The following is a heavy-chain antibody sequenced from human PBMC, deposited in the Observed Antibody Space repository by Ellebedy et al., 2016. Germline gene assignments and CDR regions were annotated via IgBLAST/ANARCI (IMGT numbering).Heavy chain of an antibody. V-gene: IGHV2-5*02. CDR2: VYWDDDK. CDR3: AHSRRLLRWFWDS. CDR1: GFSLTSSGVG. Sequence: SGPTLVKPTQNLTLTCTVSGFSLTSSGVGVGWLRQSPGKALEWLALVYWDDDKRYSPSLSSRLTITKDNSKNQVVLTMTDMATEDTATYYCAHSRRLLRWFWDSWGQGTLVRVSS. J-gene: IGHJ1*01. D-gene: IGHD4-23*01.